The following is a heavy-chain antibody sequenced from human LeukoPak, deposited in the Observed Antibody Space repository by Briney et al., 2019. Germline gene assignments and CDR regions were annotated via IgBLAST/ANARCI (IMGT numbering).Heavy chain of an antibody. J-gene: IGHJ5*02. CDR3: ARDRGQQLSRWFDP. V-gene: IGHV1-18*01. D-gene: IGHD6-13*01. Sequence: ASVKVSCKASGYTFTSYGISWVRQAPGQGLEWMGWISAYNGNTNYAQKLRGRVTMTTDTSTSTAYMELRSLRSDDTAVYYCARDRGQQLSRWFDPWGQGTLVTVSS. CDR1: GYTFTSYG. CDR2: ISAYNGNT.